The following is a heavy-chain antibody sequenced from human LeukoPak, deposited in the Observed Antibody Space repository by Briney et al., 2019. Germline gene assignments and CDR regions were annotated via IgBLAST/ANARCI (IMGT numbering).Heavy chain of an antibody. CDR2: SSPSGGST. CDR1: GHTFTSYY. D-gene: IGHD5-12*01. CDR3: ARDGVATNGVGFDY. J-gene: IGHJ4*02. V-gene: IGHV1-46*01. Sequence: ASVKVSCKAFGHTFTSYYLHWVRQAPGQGLEWMGISSPSGGSTTYAQNFQGRVTMTRDTSTGTVHMELSSLRSEDTAVYYCARDGVATNGVGFDYWGQGTLVTVSS.